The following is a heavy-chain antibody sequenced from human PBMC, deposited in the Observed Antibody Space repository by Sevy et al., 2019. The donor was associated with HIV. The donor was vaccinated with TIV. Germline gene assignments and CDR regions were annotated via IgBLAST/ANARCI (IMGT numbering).Heavy chain of an antibody. Sequence: GGSLRLSCAASGFTFSSYTMDWVRQAPGKGLEWVSSIIIGSNYIYYADSLKGRFTISRDNAKNSVFLQMHSLRAEDKALYYCARGGGLTDDGFDIWGQGTMVTVSS. CDR3: ARGGGLTDDGFDI. CDR2: IIIGSNYI. V-gene: IGHV3-21*03. CDR1: GFTFSSYT. J-gene: IGHJ3*02. D-gene: IGHD3-16*01.